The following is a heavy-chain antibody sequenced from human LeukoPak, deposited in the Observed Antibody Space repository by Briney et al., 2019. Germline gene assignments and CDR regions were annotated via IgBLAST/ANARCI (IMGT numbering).Heavy chain of an antibody. CDR2: IWYDGSNK. V-gene: IGHV3-33*08. Sequence: PGGSLRLSCAASGFTFSSYSMNWVRQAPGKGLEWVAVIWYDGSNKYYADSVKGRFTISRDNSKNTLYLQMNSLRAEDTAVYYCARQGDIATGFDYWGQGTLVTVSS. D-gene: IGHD5-12*01. J-gene: IGHJ4*02. CDR1: GFTFSSYS. CDR3: ARQGDIATGFDY.